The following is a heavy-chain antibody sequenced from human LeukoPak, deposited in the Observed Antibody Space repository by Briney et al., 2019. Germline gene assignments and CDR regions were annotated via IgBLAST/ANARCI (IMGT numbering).Heavy chain of an antibody. Sequence: GGSLRLSCAASGFTFSSYAMSWVRQAPGKGLEWVSVIYSGGSTYYADSVKGRFTISRDNSKNTLYLQMNSLRAEDTAAYYCARVFGGSGWYDAFDIWGQGTMVTVSS. J-gene: IGHJ3*02. CDR2: IYSGGST. CDR1: GFTFSSYA. D-gene: IGHD6-19*01. V-gene: IGHV3-66*01. CDR3: ARVFGGSGWYDAFDI.